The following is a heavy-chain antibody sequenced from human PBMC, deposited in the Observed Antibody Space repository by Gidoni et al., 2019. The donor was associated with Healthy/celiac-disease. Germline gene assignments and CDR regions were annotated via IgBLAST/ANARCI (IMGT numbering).Heavy chain of an antibody. V-gene: IGHV4-61*02. D-gene: IGHD2-2*01. CDR2: IYTSGST. J-gene: IGHJ6*02. CDR3: ARGLEVVPGYYYGMDV. Sequence: QVQLQESGPGLVKPSQPLSLTCTVSGGSISSGSYYWSWIRQPAGKGLEWIGRIYTSGSTNYNPSLKSRVTMSVDTSKNQFSLKLSSVTAADTAVYYCARGLEVVPGYYYGMDVWGQGTTVTVSS. CDR1: GGSISSGSYY.